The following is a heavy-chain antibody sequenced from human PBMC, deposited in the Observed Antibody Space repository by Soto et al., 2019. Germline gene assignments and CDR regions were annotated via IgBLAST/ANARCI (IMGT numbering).Heavy chain of an antibody. Sequence: GGSLRLSCAASGFTFSPYYMSWVRQAPGKGLEWLAMTTQDGNEKHYVDSVRGRFTISRDSAKNSMYLQMNSLRAEDTAVYYCASGRGRYFYYGMDVWGQGTTVT. D-gene: IGHD1-26*01. V-gene: IGHV3-7*03. CDR3: ASGRGRYFYYGMDV. J-gene: IGHJ6*02. CDR2: TTQDGNEK. CDR1: GFTFSPYY.